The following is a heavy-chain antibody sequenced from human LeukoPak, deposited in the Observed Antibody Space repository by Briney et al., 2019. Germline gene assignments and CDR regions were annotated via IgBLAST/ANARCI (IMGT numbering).Heavy chain of an antibody. CDR2: IIPIFGTA. J-gene: IGHJ5*02. D-gene: IGHD1-1*01. Sequence: SVKVSCKASGGTFSSYAISWVRQAPGQGLEWMGGIIPIFGTANYAQKFQGRVTITADESTSTAYMELSSLRSEDTAVYYCARDWNGGNWFDPWGQGTLVTVSS. CDR3: ARDWNGGNWFDP. CDR1: GGTFSSYA. V-gene: IGHV1-69*13.